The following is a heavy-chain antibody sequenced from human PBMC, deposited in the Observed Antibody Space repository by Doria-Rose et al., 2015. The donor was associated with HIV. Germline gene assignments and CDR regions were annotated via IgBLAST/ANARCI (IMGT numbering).Heavy chain of an antibody. D-gene: IGHD3-10*02. Sequence: QVQLQQSGSGLVKPSQTLSLTCAVSGGSISSGGYPWSWIRQPPGKGLEWIGYIYHSGTTYYNPSLQSRVTISVDRSKNQFSLKLSSVTAADTAVYYCARVPVRGGYYYGMDVWGQGTTVTVSS. J-gene: IGHJ6*02. CDR2: IYHSGTT. CDR1: GGSISSGGYP. CDR3: ARVPVRGGYYYGMDV. V-gene: IGHV4-30-2*02.